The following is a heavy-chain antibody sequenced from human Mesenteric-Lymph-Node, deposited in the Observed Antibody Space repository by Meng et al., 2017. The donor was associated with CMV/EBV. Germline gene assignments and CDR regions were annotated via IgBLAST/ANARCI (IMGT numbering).Heavy chain of an antibody. CDR3: AKGKSGYYFDY. J-gene: IGHJ4*02. CDR2: IGGSGGST. Sequence: GGSLRLSCEASGFTFSTYAMSWVRQAPGKGLEWVSAIGGSGGSTYYADSVKGRFTISRDNSKNTLYLQMNSLRAEDTAVYYCAKGKSGYYFDYWGQGTLVTVSS. CDR1: GFTFSTYA. V-gene: IGHV3-23*01.